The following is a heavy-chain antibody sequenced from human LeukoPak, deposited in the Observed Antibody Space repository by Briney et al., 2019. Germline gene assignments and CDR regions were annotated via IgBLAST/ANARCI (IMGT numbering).Heavy chain of an antibody. CDR3: ARLAVAGINDY. J-gene: IGHJ4*02. D-gene: IGHD6-19*01. Sequence: TSGTLSLTCAVSGGSISSSNWWGWIRQPPGKGLEWIGSIYYSGRTYYNPSLKSRVTISVDTSKNQFSLELSSVTAADTAVYYCARLAVAGINDYWGQGTLVTVSS. CDR2: IYYSGRT. V-gene: IGHV4-39*01. CDR1: GGSISSSNW.